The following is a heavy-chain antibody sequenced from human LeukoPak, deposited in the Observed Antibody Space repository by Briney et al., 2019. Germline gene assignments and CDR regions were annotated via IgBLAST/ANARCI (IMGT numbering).Heavy chain of an antibody. CDR1: GFTFSSYW. D-gene: IGHD2-15*01. J-gene: IGHJ4*02. V-gene: IGHV3-7*01. CDR3: AREVGSGGSLGFDY. CDR2: IKQDGSEK. Sequence: PGGSLRLSCAASGFTFSSYWMSWVRQAPGKGLEWVANIKQDGSEKYYVDSVKGRFTISRDNAKNSLYLQMNSQRAEDTAVYYCAREVGSGGSLGFDYWGQGTLVTVSS.